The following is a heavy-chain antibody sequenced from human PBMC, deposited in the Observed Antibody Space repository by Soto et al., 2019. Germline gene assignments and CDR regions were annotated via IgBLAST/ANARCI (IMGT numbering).Heavy chain of an antibody. J-gene: IGHJ4*02. CDR2: IGTTGDT. D-gene: IGHD3-22*01. Sequence: GSLRLSCSASGFTFSSYDMHWVRQGTGKGLEWVSAIGTTGDTYYAGSVKGRFTISRENAKNSLYLQMNSLRAGDTAIYFCARAIGPTLFDSWGQRTLVTVSS. CDR3: ARAIGPTLFDS. V-gene: IGHV3-13*04. CDR1: GFTFSSYD.